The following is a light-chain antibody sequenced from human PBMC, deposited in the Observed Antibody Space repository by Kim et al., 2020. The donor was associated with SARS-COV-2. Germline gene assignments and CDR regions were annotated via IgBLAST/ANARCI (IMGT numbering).Light chain of an antibody. Sequence: LTQPASVSGSPGQSITISCTGTSSDIGDYDYVSWYQQHPGKAPKLLIYDVTNRPSGVSTRFSGSKSGNTASLTISGLQTEDEADYYCSSFTTSSNTDYVFGIGTKVTVL. CDR3: SSFTTSSNTDYV. V-gene: IGLV2-14*03. CDR1: SSDIGDYDY. J-gene: IGLJ1*01. CDR2: DVT.